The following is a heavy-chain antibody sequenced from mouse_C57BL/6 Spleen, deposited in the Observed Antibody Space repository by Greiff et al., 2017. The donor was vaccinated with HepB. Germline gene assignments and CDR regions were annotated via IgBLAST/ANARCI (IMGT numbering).Heavy chain of an antibody. J-gene: IGHJ3*01. Sequence: VQLKESGPGLVKPSQSLSLTCSVTGYSITSGYYWNWIRQFPGNKLEWMGYISYDGSNNYNPSLKNRISITRDTSKNQFFLKLNSVTTEDTATYYCARDRGNYFAYWGQGTLVTVSA. CDR2: ISYDGSN. D-gene: IGHD2-1*01. CDR3: ARDRGNYFAY. V-gene: IGHV3-6*01. CDR1: GYSITSGYY.